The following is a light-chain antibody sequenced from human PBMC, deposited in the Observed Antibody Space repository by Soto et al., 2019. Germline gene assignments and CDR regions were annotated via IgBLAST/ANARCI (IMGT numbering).Light chain of an antibody. CDR2: GAS. J-gene: IGKJ4*01. Sequence: EILVTQSPATLSVSPGERATLSCRASQSVSSNLAWYMQRPGQAPRLLIYGASTRATGIPARFSGSGSGTEFTLTISSLQSEDFVLYYFQQYDNWPLTFGGGTKVEI. V-gene: IGKV3-15*01. CDR3: QQYDNWPLT. CDR1: QSVSSN.